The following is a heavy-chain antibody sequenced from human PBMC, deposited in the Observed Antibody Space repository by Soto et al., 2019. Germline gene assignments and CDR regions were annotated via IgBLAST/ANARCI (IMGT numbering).Heavy chain of an antibody. V-gene: IGHV4-39*01. J-gene: IGHJ4*02. D-gene: IGHD6-19*01. CDR3: ARPKGQWLVPFDY. CDR1: GGSISSSSYF. Sequence: QLQLQESGPGLVKPSETLSLTCTVSGGSISSSSYFWGWIRQPPGKGLEWIGSIYYSGSTYYNPSLKSRVTISVDTSKNQFSLKLSSVTAADTAVYYCARPKGQWLVPFDYWGQGTLVTVSS. CDR2: IYYSGST.